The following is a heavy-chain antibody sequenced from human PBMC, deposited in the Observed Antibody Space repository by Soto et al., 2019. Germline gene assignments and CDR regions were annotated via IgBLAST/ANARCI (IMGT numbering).Heavy chain of an antibody. CDR1: GGSISSSSYY. D-gene: IGHD1-20*01. Sequence: SETLSLTCTVSGGSISSSSYYWGWIRQPPGKGLEWIGSIYYSGSTYYNPSLKSRVTISVDTSKNQFSLKLSSVTAADTAVYYCARHGNWNRADFDYWGQGTLVTVSS. J-gene: IGHJ4*02. CDR2: IYYSGST. CDR3: ARHGNWNRADFDY. V-gene: IGHV4-39*01.